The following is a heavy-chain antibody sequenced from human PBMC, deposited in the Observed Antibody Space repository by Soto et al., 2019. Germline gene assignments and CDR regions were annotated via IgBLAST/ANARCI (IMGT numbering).Heavy chain of an antibody. CDR3: ARDCSGGSCYLRSNYYYYGMDV. J-gene: IGHJ6*02. CDR1: GYTFTSYG. CDR2: ISAYNGNT. D-gene: IGHD2-15*01. Sequence: ASVKVSCKASGYTFTSYGISWVRQAPGQGLEWMGWISAYNGNTNYAQKLQGRVTMTTDTSTSTAYMELRSLRSDDTAVYYCARDCSGGSCYLRSNYYYYGMDVWGQ. V-gene: IGHV1-18*01.